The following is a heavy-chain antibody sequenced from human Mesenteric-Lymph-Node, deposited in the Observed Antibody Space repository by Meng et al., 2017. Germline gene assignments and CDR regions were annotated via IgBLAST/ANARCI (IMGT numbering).Heavy chain of an antibody. D-gene: IGHD6-19*01. V-gene: IGHV3-66*01. J-gene: IGHJ4*02. CDR3: ARFGYSSGWYRPDY. CDR2: LNSGGDS. CDR1: GLTVSSNY. Sequence: GESLKISWVGFGLTVSSNYMSWVRQAPGKGLEWVSLLNSGGDSYYADSVKGRFTISRDNTKNSLYLQMNSLRAEDTAIYYCARFGYSSGWYRPDYWGQGTLVTVSS.